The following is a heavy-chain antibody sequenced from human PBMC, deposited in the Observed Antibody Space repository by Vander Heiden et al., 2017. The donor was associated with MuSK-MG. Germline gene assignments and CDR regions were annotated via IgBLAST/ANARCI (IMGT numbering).Heavy chain of an antibody. CDR1: GGSISSSNW. CDR3: ARQYSRIAVAGTHPMYYFDY. CDR2: IYHSGST. D-gene: IGHD6-19*01. Sequence: QVQLQESGPGLVKPSGTLSLTCAVSGGSISSSNWWSWVRQPPGKGLEWIGEIYHSGSTNYNPSLKSRVTISVDKSKNQFSLKLSSVTAADTAVYYCARQYSRIAVAGTHPMYYFDYWGQGTLGTVSS. J-gene: IGHJ4*02. V-gene: IGHV4-4*02.